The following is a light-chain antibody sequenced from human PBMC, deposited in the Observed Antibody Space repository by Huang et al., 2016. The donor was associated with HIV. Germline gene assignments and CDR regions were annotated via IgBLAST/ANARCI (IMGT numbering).Light chain of an antibody. CDR2: GAS. CDR1: QSISSN. Sequence: IVMTQSPATLSVSPGERATLSCRASQSISSNCGWDQQKPGQAPRRLIYGASTRATGIPARFSGSGSGTEFTLTISSLQSEDFAVYYCQQYNNRYTFGQGTKLEIK. CDR3: QQYNNRYT. J-gene: IGKJ2*01. V-gene: IGKV3-15*01.